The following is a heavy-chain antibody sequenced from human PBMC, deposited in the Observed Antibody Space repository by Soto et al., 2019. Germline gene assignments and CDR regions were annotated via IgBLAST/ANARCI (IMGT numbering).Heavy chain of an antibody. Sequence: EVQLVESGGGLVQPGGSLRLSCVASGFTFSNYAMHWVRQAPGNGLECVSVICGNGDTTYYANSVKYRFTISRDNSKNTLYLQMGSLRADDMAVYYCARAWRADVWGQGTTVAVSS. J-gene: IGHJ6*02. CDR3: ARAWRADV. CDR1: GFTFSNYA. CDR2: ICGNGDTT. V-gene: IGHV3-64*01.